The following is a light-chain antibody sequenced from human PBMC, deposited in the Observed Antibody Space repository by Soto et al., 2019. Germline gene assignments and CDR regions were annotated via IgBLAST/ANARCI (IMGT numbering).Light chain of an antibody. CDR1: QSVSNN. CDR2: GAS. CDR3: HQYDNWPYT. J-gene: IGKJ2*01. V-gene: IGKV3-15*01. Sequence: EIVKTHSPATPSKNPGERATLSCRASQSVSNNLAWYQQKPGQAPRLLIYGASTRATAIPARFSGSGSGTEFTLTISSLQSEDFAVYFCHQYDNWPYTFGQGTKVDIK.